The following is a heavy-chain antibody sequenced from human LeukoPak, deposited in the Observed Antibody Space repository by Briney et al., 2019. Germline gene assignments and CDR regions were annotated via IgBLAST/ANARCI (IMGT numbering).Heavy chain of an antibody. D-gene: IGHD4-17*01. CDR2: ISYSGTP. J-gene: IGHJ4*02. Sequence: SQTLSLTCNVSGGSINTANYYWTWIRQPPGKGLEWIGYISYSGTPYYNPSLNSRVTISLDTSKNQFSLRLNSVTAADTAMYYCARDPYGDFEDYWGQGTLVTVSS. CDR1: GGSINTANYY. V-gene: IGHV4-30-4*08. CDR3: ARDPYGDFEDY.